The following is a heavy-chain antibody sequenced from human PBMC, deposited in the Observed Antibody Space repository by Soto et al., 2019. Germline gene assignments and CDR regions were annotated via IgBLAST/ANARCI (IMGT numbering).Heavy chain of an antibody. D-gene: IGHD2-2*01. V-gene: IGHV5-51*01. CDR1: GYSFTSYW. CDR3: ARRRSSTAFDI. CDR2: IYPGDSDT. J-gene: IGHJ3*02. Sequence: GESLKISCKGSGYSFTSYWIGWVRQKPGKGLEWMGMIYPGDSDTRYSPSFQGQVTISADKSTSTAYLQWSNLKASDTAMYYCARRRSSTAFDIWGQGTMVTVSS.